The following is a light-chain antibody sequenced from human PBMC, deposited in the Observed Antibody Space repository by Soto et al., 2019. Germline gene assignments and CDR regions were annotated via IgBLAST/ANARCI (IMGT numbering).Light chain of an antibody. CDR3: QPRSSWPRK. CDR1: QRVSIY. J-gene: IGKJ1*01. Sequence: EIVLTQSPATLSLSPGERATLSCRASQRVSIYLACYQQKPVQAPRLLIYDASNRDTGLPARFSGSGSGTDFTITSSSLGPEDFAVYSCQPRSSWPRKVGQGTNVEI. CDR2: DAS. V-gene: IGKV3-11*01.